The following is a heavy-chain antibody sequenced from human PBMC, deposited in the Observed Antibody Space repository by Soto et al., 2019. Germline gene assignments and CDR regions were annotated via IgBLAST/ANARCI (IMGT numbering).Heavy chain of an antibody. V-gene: IGHV4-59*01. CDR2: IYYSGST. D-gene: IGHD1-26*01. CDR3: ARELESELHAFDI. CDR1: GGSISSYY. Sequence: SETLSLTCTVSGGSISSYYWSWIRQPPGKGPEWIGYIYYSGSTNYNPSLKSRVTISVDTSKNQFSLKLSSVTAADTAVYYCARELESELHAFDIWGQGTIVTVSS. J-gene: IGHJ3*02.